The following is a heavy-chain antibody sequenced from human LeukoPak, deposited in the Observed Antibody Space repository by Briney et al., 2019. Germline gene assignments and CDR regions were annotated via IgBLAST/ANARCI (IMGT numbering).Heavy chain of an antibody. V-gene: IGHV3-33*08. Sequence: GGSLRLSCAASAFSLNAYNMNWVRQAPGKGLEWVAAIWYDGSNKYYADSVKGRFTISRDNSKNTLYLQMNSLRAEDTAVYYCARDQGEGNTAMVIGYWGQGTLVTVSS. CDR1: AFSLNAYN. J-gene: IGHJ4*02. CDR2: IWYDGSNK. CDR3: ARDQGEGNTAMVIGY. D-gene: IGHD5-18*01.